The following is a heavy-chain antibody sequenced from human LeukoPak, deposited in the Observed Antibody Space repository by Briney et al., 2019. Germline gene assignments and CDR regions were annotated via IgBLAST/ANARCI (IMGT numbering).Heavy chain of an antibody. V-gene: IGHV3-13*01. Sequence: GGSLRLSCAASGFTFSSYDMHWVRQATGKGLEWVSAIGTAGDTYYPVSVKGRFTISRENAKNSLYLQMNSLRAGDTAVYYCARGLGLSGSLIVFIDYWGQGTLVTVSS. D-gene: IGHD3-22*01. CDR2: IGTAGDT. CDR1: GFTFSSYD. CDR3: ARGLGLSGSLIVFIDY. J-gene: IGHJ4*02.